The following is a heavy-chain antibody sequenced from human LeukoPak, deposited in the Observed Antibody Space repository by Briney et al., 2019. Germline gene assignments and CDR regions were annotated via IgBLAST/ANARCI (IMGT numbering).Heavy chain of an antibody. D-gene: IGHD5-12*01. V-gene: IGHV4-59*01. Sequence: SETLSLTCTVPGGSISSYYWSWIRQPPGKGLEWIGYIYYSGSTNYNPSLKSRVTISVDTSKNQFSLELSSVTAADTAVYYCARGNDIVAYYFDYRGQGTLVTVSS. J-gene: IGHJ4*02. CDR1: GGSISSYY. CDR2: IYYSGST. CDR3: ARGNDIVAYYFDY.